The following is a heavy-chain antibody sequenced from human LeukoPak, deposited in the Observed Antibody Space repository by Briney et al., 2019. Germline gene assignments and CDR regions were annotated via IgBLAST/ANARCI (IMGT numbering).Heavy chain of an antibody. CDR3: ARKMVRGVMSSIDY. D-gene: IGHD3-10*01. CDR2: IRYDGSNK. CDR1: GFTFSSYW. V-gene: IGHV3-33*08. Sequence: QPGGSLRLSCAASGFTFSSYWMSWVRQAPGKGLEWVAFIRYDGSNKYYADSVKGRFTISRDNSKNTLYLQMNSLRAEDTAVYYCARKMVRGVMSSIDYWGQGTLVTVSS. J-gene: IGHJ4*02.